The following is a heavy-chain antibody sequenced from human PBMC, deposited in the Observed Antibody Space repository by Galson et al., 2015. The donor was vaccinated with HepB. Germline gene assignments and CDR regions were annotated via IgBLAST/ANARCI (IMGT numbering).Heavy chain of an antibody. D-gene: IGHD6-13*01. CDR3: ARDMAPEYSSSWYGVSGYYYYGMDV. CDR2: ISSSGSTI. J-gene: IGHJ6*02. Sequence: SLRLSCAASGFTFSDYYMSWIRQAPGKGLEWVSYISSSGSTIYYADSVKGRFTISRDNAKNSLYLQMSSLRAEDTAVYYCARDMAPEYSSSWYGVSGYYYYGMDVWGQGTTVTVSS. V-gene: IGHV3-11*01. CDR1: GFTFSDYY.